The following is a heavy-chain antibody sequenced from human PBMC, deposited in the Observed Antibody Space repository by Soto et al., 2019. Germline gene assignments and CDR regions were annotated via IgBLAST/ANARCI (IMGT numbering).Heavy chain of an antibody. V-gene: IGHV3-23*01. D-gene: IGHD1-1*01. CDR3: AKVENYYYYYYMDV. CDR1: GFTFSSYA. CDR2: ISGSGVST. Sequence: GGSLRLSCAASGFTFSSYAMSWVRQAPGKGLEWVSAISGSGVSTYYADSVKGRFTISGDNSKNTLYLQMNSLRAEDTAVYYCAKVENYYYYYYMDVWGKGTTVTVSS. J-gene: IGHJ6*03.